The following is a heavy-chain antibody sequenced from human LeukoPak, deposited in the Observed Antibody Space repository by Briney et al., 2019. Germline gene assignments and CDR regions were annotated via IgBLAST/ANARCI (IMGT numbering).Heavy chain of an antibody. Sequence: PGETLQISCRASGYSFTNFWIGWLRQMPGKDLEWMGIIHPGDSDTRYSPSFQGQVTISADMSISTAYLQWNSLKASDTAMYYCARRSGSYFDYWGQGTLVTVSS. D-gene: IGHD1-26*01. J-gene: IGHJ4*02. V-gene: IGHV5-51*01. CDR3: ARRSGSYFDY. CDR1: GYSFTNFW. CDR2: IHPGDSDT.